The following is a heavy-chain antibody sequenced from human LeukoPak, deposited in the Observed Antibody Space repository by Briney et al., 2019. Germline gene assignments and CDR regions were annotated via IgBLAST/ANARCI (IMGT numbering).Heavy chain of an antibody. CDR3: ARDVGGPMFDY. D-gene: IGHD3-16*01. Sequence: GGSLRLSCAASGFIFSNFGMSWVRQAPGKGPEWVSTNSGGAENTHYADSVNGRFTISRDNSKNSMWLQMSSLRVEDTAVYHCARDVGGPMFDYWGQGILVTVSS. V-gene: IGHV3-23*01. CDR2: NSGGAENT. CDR1: GFIFSNFG. J-gene: IGHJ4*02.